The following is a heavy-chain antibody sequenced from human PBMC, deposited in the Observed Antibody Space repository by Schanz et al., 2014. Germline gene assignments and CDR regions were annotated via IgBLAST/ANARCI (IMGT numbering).Heavy chain of an antibody. CDR2: VFPNGIT. Sequence: QVQLQESRPGLVKPSQTLSLTCTVSGGSIRSGTYYWSWIRQPAGKALEWVGRVFPNGITNYNPSLKSRGTISLDTSKNKFSLRLTDLTAADTAGYYCARDTTWRLDLWGRGTLVTVSS. J-gene: IGHJ2*01. CDR3: ARDTTWRLDL. D-gene: IGHD1-1*01. V-gene: IGHV4-61*02. CDR1: GGSIRSGTYY.